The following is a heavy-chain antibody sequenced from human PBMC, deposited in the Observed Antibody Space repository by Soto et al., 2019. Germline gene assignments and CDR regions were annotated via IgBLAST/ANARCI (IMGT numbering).Heavy chain of an antibody. CDR2: ISYDGSNK. CDR3: ARDSLIAARGYSSSWSNYYYYGMDV. J-gene: IGHJ6*02. V-gene: IGHV3-30-3*01. Sequence: PGGSLRLSCAASGSTFSSYAMHWVRQAPGKGLEWVAVISYDGSNKYYADSVKGRFTISRDNSKNTLYLQMNSLRAEDTAVYYCARDSLIAARGYSSSWSNYYYYGMDVWGQGTTVTVSS. D-gene: IGHD6-13*01. CDR1: GSTFSSYA.